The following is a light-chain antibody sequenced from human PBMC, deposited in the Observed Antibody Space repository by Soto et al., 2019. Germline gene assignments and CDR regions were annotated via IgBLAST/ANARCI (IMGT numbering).Light chain of an antibody. J-gene: IGLJ1*01. CDR3: QSYDSSLNNYA. Sequence: QSVLTQPPSVSEAPGQRVTISCTGTSSDIGAGHDVHWYQQLPGAAPKLLIYSNAIRPSGVPDRFSGSKSGTSASLAITGLRAEDEADYYRQSYDSSLNNYAFGTGTKVTVL. CDR2: SNA. V-gene: IGLV1-40*01. CDR1: SSDIGAGHD.